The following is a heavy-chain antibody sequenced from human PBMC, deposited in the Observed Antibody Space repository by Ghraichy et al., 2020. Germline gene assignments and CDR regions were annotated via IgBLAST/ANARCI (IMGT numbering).Heavy chain of an antibody. CDR2: ICYSGST. CDR1: GGSISSRSYY. CDR3: ATFRDYDFWSGYYSGVSWFHP. Sequence: SETLSLTCTVSGGSISSRSYYWGWIRQPPGKGLEWIGSICYSGSTYYTPSLKSRVTISIDTSKNQFSLKLSSVTAADTAVYYCATFRDYDFWSGYYSGVSWFHPWGQGTLVTVSS. V-gene: IGHV4-39*01. J-gene: IGHJ5*02. D-gene: IGHD3-3*01.